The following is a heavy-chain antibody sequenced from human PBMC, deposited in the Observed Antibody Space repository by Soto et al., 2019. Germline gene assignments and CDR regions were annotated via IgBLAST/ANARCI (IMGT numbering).Heavy chain of an antibody. CDR3: ARAQAVTILRGRVFNI. CDR1: GGSISRYY. CDR2: MYNTGST. V-gene: IGHV4-59*12. D-gene: IGHD3-10*01. Sequence: SETLSLTCTVSGGSISRYYWSWIRQPPGKGLEWIGYMYNTGSTVYNPSFKSRVTISVDTSKNQFSLKLSSVTAADTAVYYCARAQAVTILRGRVFNIWGQGKMVTVSS. J-gene: IGHJ3*02.